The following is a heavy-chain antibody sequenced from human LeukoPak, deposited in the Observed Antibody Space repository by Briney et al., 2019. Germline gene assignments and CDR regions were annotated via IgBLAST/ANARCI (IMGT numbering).Heavy chain of an antibody. D-gene: IGHD4-11*01. V-gene: IGHV3-21*01. CDR2: ISSSSYI. J-gene: IGHJ4*02. Sequence: GGSLTLSCAASGFTFSTYSMNWVRQAPGKGLEWVSSISSSSYIYYADSVKGRFTISRDNAKNSLYLQMSSLRDEDTAVYYCASELTTSAYWGQGTLVTVSS. CDR1: GFTFSTYS. CDR3: ASELTTSAY.